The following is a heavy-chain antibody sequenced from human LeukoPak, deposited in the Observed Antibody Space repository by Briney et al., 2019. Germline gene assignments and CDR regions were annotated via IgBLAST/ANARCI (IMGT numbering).Heavy chain of an antibody. CDR3: ARTYYYDRGWFDP. CDR1: GGSFSGYY. CDR2: INHSGST. D-gene: IGHD3-22*01. V-gene: IGHV4-34*01. Sequence: SETLSLTCAVYGGSFSGYYWSWIRQPPGKGPEWIGEINHSGSTNYNPSLKSRVTISVDTSKNQFSLKLSSVTAADTAVYYCARTYYYDRGWFDPWGQGTLVTVSS. J-gene: IGHJ5*02.